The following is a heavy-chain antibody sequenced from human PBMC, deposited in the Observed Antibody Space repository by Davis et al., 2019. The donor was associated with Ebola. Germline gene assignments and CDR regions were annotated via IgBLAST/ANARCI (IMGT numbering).Heavy chain of an antibody. CDR2: IYSGGST. CDR1: GFTVSSNY. J-gene: IGHJ4*02. D-gene: IGHD6-13*01. CDR3: AKARSSWTPFDY. Sequence: GGSLRLSCAASGFTVSSNYMSWVRQAPGKGLEWVSVIYSGGSTYYADSVKGRFTISRDNSKNTLYLQMNSLRAEDTAVYYCAKARSSWTPFDYWGQGTLVTVSS. V-gene: IGHV3-53*01.